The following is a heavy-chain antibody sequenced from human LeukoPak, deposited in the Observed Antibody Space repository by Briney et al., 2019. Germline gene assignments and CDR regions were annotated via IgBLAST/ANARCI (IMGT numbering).Heavy chain of an antibody. J-gene: IGHJ3*02. CDR3: ARGDYYDSSGYYVDAFDI. V-gene: IGHV3-7*04. D-gene: IGHD3-22*01. CDR1: GFIVSSNY. Sequence: PGGSLRLSCAVSGFIVSSNYMSWVRQAPGKGLEWVANIKHDGSQKFYVDSVKGRFTISRDNAKNSLHLQMNSLRAEETAVYYCARGDYYDSSGYYVDAFDIWGQGTMVTVSS. CDR2: IKHDGSQK.